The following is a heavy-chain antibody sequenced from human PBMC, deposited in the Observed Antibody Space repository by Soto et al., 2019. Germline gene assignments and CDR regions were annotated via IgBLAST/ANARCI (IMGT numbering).Heavy chain of an antibody. CDR3: ARRADGYNWSLDY. V-gene: IGHV1-18*04. J-gene: IGHJ4*02. CDR1: GYTFTSNS. CDR2: INPNVGRA. Sequence: EASVKVSCKASGYTFTSNSIGWVLQAPGQGLEWMGWINPNVGRANYAQKFQGRVTMTTDTSTSTAYMELSRLRSEDTAVYYCARRADGYNWSLDYWGQGTLVTVSS. D-gene: IGHD5-12*01.